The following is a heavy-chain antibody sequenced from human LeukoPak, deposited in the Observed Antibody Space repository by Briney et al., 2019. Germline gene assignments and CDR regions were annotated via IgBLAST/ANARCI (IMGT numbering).Heavy chain of an antibody. Sequence: GGSLRLSCVASGFTFSSYWMHWVRQAPGKGLVWVSRIISVGSSATYADSVKGRFTISRDNAKNTMYLQMNSLRGEDTAVYYCVRDSYYHPDYWGQGTLVTVSS. J-gene: IGHJ4*02. CDR1: GFTFSSYW. D-gene: IGHD3-10*01. CDR2: IISVGSSA. CDR3: VRDSYYHPDY. V-gene: IGHV3-74*01.